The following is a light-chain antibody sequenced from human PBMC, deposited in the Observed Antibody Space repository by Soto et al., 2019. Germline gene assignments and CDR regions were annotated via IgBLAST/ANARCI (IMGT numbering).Light chain of an antibody. CDR2: AAS. Sequence: DIQLTQSPSFRSASVGDRVTITCRASQGISSYLAWYQQKPGKAPKLLIYAASTLQSGVPSRFSGSGSGTEFTLTISSLQPEDFATYYCQQLNSDPLTFGGGTKVEIK. CDR3: QQLNSDPLT. V-gene: IGKV1-9*01. CDR1: QGISSY. J-gene: IGKJ4*01.